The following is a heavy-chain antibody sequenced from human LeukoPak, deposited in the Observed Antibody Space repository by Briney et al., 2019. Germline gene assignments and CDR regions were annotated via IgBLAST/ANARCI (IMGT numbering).Heavy chain of an antibody. D-gene: IGHD6-19*01. CDR2: ISAYNGNT. CDR1: GYTFTSYG. CDR3: ARAIAVAGRNMN. Sequence: ASVKVSCKASGYTFTSYGISWVRQAPGQGLEWMGWISAYNGNTNYAQKLQGRVTMTTDPSTSTAYMELRSLRSDDTAVYYCARAIAVAGRNMNWGQGTLVTVSS. J-gene: IGHJ4*02. V-gene: IGHV1-18*01.